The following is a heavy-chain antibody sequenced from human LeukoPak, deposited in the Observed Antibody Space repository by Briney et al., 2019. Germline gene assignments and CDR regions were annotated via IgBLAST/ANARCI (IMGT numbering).Heavy chain of an antibody. Sequence: SETLSLTCTVSGDSISSYYWSWIRQPPGKGLEWIAYIYYSGSTSYNPSLKSRVTISTNTSKKQFSLKLSSVTAADTAVYYCARGPGGGSYSDAFDIWGQGTVVTVSS. CDR2: IYYSGST. D-gene: IGHD1-26*01. CDR1: GDSISSYY. CDR3: ARGPGGGSYSDAFDI. V-gene: IGHV4-59*01. J-gene: IGHJ3*02.